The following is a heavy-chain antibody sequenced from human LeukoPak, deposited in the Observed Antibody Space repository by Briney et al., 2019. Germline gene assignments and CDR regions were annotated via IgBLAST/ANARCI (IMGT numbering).Heavy chain of an antibody. CDR3: AKVLGYCSGGNCYIVDY. Sequence: PGGSLRLSCAASGFTFSSSAMSWVRQAPGKGLEWVAGISDSGGRMYYPDSVKGRFTISRDNPKNTLYLQMGSLRGDDTALYYCAKVLGYCSGGNCYIVDYWGQGTLVTVSS. CDR1: GFTFSSSA. J-gene: IGHJ4*02. D-gene: IGHD2-15*01. CDR2: ISDSGGRM. V-gene: IGHV3-23*01.